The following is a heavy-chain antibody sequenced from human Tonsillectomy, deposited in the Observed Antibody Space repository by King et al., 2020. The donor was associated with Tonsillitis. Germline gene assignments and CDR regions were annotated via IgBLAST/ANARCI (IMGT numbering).Heavy chain of an antibody. Sequence: VQLVESGGGLIQPGGSLRLSCAASGFTVSSNYMSWVRQAPGQGLEWVSVIYSGGDTYYADSVKGRFTISRDNSNNTLYLQMNSLRADDTAVYFCARGAVYGRVYDYWGQGTLVTVSS. J-gene: IGHJ4*02. CDR1: GFTVSSNY. V-gene: IGHV3-53*01. D-gene: IGHD1-26*01. CDR3: ARGAVYGRVYDY. CDR2: IYSGGDT.